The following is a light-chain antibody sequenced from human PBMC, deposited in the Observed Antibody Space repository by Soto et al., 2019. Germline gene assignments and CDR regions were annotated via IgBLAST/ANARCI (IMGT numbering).Light chain of an antibody. CDR2: DAS. J-gene: IGKJ4*01. CDR3: QQHSNWPLT. Sequence: EIVLTQSPATLSLSPGERATLSCRASQTVRNNLALYQQRPGQAPRLLIYDASSRATGIPARFSGSGSGTDFTLTISSLEPEDFAVYYCQQHSNWPLTFGGGTKVEIK. CDR1: QTVRNN. V-gene: IGKV3-11*01.